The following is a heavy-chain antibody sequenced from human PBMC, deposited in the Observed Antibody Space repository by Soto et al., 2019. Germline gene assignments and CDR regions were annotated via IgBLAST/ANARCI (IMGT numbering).Heavy chain of an antibody. CDR3: ARDPATAYSSSSFDY. D-gene: IGHD6-6*01. J-gene: IGHJ4*02. CDR1: GYSFTTYG. V-gene: IGHV1-18*04. Sequence: GASVKVSCKASGYSFTTYGITWLRQAPGQGLEWMGWISAYDGSTNYAQKLLGRVSMTTESSTNTAYMELRSLRSDDTAVYYYARDPATAYSSSSFDYWGQGTLVTVSS. CDR2: ISAYDGST.